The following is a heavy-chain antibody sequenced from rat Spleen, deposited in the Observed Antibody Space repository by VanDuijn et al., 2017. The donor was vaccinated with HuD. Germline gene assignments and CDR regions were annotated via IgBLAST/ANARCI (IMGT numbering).Heavy chain of an antibody. CDR3: TTLGGPFDY. CDR1: GFTFSTAW. D-gene: IGHD4-6*01. V-gene: IGHV6-13*01. CDR2: NKDKSNNYAT. Sequence: EVQVVETGGGLVQPGKSLKLTCATSGFTFSTAWMHWVRQSPDKRLEWIARNKDKSNNYATDYVESVKGRFTISRDDSKSSVYLQMNSLKEEDTATYYCTTLGGPFDYWGQGVMVTVSS. J-gene: IGHJ2*01.